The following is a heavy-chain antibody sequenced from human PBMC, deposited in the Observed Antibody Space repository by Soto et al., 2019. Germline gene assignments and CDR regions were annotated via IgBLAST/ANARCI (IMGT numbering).Heavy chain of an antibody. CDR2: ISSSSSTI. CDR3: ARESRDGYPNEYDY. D-gene: IGHD5-12*01. Sequence: CAASGFTFSSYSMNWVRQAPGKGLEWVSYISSSSSTIYYADSVKGRFTISRDNAKNSLYLQMNSLRDEDTAVYYCARESRDGYPNEYDYWGQGTLVTVSS. J-gene: IGHJ4*02. CDR1: GFTFSSYS. V-gene: IGHV3-48*02.